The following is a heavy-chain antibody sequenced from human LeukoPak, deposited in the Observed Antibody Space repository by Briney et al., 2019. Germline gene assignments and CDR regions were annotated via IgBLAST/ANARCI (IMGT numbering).Heavy chain of an antibody. V-gene: IGHV3-15*07. J-gene: IGHJ6*02. D-gene: IGHD3-3*01. Sequence: GGSLRLSCAASGFTFSSYGMHWVRQAPGKGLEWVGRIKSKTDGGTTDYAAPVKGRFTISRDDSKNTLYLQMNSLKTEDTAVYYCTTSYDFWSGYYAYGMDVWGQGTTVTVSS. CDR2: IKSKTDGGTT. CDR1: GFTFSSYG. CDR3: TTSYDFWSGYYAYGMDV.